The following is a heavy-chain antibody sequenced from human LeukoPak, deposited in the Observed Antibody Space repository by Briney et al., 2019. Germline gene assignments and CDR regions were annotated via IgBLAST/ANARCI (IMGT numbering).Heavy chain of an antibody. CDR3: VKRPSESCSNGGCYFDS. V-gene: IGHV3-48*04. Sequence: GGSLRLSCAASGFTFSSYSMNWVRQAPGQGLEWVSYISSSSSTIYYADSVKGRFTISRDNAKNSLYLQMNSLRAEDTATYFCVKRPSESCSNGGCYFDSWGQGTLVTVSS. J-gene: IGHJ4*02. D-gene: IGHD2-8*01. CDR1: GFTFSSYS. CDR2: ISSSSSTI.